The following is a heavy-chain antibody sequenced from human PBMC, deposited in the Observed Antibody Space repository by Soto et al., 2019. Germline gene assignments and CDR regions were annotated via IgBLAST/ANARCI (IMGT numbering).Heavy chain of an antibody. V-gene: IGHV4-39*01. D-gene: IGHD2-15*01. CDR1: GDSISSSSYY. J-gene: IGHJ4*02. Sequence: QLQLQESGPGLVKPSETLSLTCTVSGDSISSSSYYWGWIRQPPGKGLEWIGSIYYSGSTYYNPSLKSRVTIAVDTPKNQSSLKLTSVTAADTAVYYCARPGYCSGGSCWDWGQGTLVTVSS. CDR3: ARPGYCSGGSCWD. CDR2: IYYSGST.